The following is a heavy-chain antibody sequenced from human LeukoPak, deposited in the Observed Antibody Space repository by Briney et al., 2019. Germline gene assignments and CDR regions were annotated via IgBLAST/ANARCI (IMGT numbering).Heavy chain of an antibody. Sequence: PGGSLRLSCGASGLTFSTNGMHWGRQAPGRGGGGGAVISKDGSNKYYADSVKGRFTISRDNSKTTLYLQMNSLGAEDTAVYYCAKVFFSGSYYAPSDYWGQGTLVTVSS. V-gene: IGHV3-30*18. J-gene: IGHJ4*02. CDR3: AKVFFSGSYYAPSDY. CDR2: ISKDGSNK. D-gene: IGHD1-26*01. CDR1: GLTFSTNG.